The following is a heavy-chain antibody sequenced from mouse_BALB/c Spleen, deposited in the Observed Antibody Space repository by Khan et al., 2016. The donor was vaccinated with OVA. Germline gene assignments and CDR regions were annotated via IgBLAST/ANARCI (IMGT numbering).Heavy chain of an antibody. Sequence: QVQLEHSGPGLVAPSQSLSITCTVSGFSLSRYNIHWVRQPPGKGLEWLGMIWAGGGTDYNSTLKSRLNISKDNSKSQVFLKMNSLQTDDTAMYYCARAYYRYDGYYAMDFWGQGTSVTVSS. V-gene: IGHV2-6-4*01. CDR2: IWAGGGT. D-gene: IGHD2-14*01. CDR3: ARAYYRYDGYYAMDF. CDR1: GFSLSRYN. J-gene: IGHJ4*01.